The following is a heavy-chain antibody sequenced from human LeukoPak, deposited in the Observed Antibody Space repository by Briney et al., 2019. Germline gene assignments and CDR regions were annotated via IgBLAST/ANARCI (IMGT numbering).Heavy chain of an antibody. V-gene: IGHV3-30*15. Sequence: GGSLRLSCAAFRFTFRSYAMHWVRQAPGKGLEWVAVISDDGSRQHYADFLEGRITISRDNSKNTVSLQMSSLRTEDTAVYFCAREQSGDGWSGFDYWGQGTLVTVSS. CDR1: RFTFRSYA. CDR2: ISDDGSRQ. D-gene: IGHD6-19*01. J-gene: IGHJ4*02. CDR3: AREQSGDGWSGFDY.